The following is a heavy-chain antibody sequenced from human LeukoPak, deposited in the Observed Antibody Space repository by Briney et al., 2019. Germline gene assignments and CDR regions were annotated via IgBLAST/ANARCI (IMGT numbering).Heavy chain of an antibody. V-gene: IGHV3-48*04. CDR1: GFTFSTHS. D-gene: IGHD3-3*02. Sequence: GGSLRLSCAASGFTFSTHSMNWVRQAPGKGLEWVSYITGNSGSIYYADSVKGRFIISRDNAKNSLYLQMNSLRAEDTAVYYCAREISVEDYFDYWGQGTLVTVSS. CDR2: ITGNSGSI. CDR3: AREISVEDYFDY. J-gene: IGHJ4*02.